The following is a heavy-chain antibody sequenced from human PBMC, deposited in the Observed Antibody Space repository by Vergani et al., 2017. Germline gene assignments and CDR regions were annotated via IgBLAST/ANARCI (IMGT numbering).Heavy chain of an antibody. CDR2: IYRSGTT. V-gene: IGHV4-61*02. Sequence: QAQLQESGPGLVKPSQTLSLTCTVSGGSISSRTYYWNWIRQSAGKGLECIGRIYRSGTTNYNPSLKSRVTISVDTSKNQFSLKLSSVTAADTAVYYCAASYYDSSGYYYAFWGQGTLVTVSA. D-gene: IGHD3-22*01. CDR1: GGSISSRTYY. J-gene: IGHJ4*02. CDR3: AASYYDSSGYYYAF.